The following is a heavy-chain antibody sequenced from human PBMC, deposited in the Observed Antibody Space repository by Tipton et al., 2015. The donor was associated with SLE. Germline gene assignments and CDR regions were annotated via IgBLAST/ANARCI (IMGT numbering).Heavy chain of an antibody. Sequence: SLRLFCAASRLTISTYAMSWVRQAPGKGLEWVSVTYSGDSTTYYADSVKGRFTISRDNSKNILYLQMNSLRAEDTAVYYCAKDGPRYWNYDYYFDLWGRGTLVTVSS. CDR1: RLTISTYA. CDR3: AKDGPRYWNYDYYFDL. D-gene: IGHD1-7*01. CDR2: TYSGDSTT. V-gene: IGHV3-23*03. J-gene: IGHJ2*01.